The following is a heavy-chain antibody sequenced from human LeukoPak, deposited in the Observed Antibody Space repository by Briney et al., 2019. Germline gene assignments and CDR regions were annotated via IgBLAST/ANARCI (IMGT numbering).Heavy chain of an antibody. V-gene: IGHV4-59*01. CDR1: GGSISSYY. J-gene: IGHJ6*03. CDR2: IYYSGST. CDR3: ARSVLLWFGELLSDYYMDV. D-gene: IGHD3-10*01. Sequence: SETLSLTCTVSGGSISSYYWSWIRQPPGKGLEWIGYIYYSGSTNYNPSLKSRVTISVDTSKNQFSLKLSSVTAADTAVYYCARSVLLWFGELLSDYYMDVWGKGTTVTVS.